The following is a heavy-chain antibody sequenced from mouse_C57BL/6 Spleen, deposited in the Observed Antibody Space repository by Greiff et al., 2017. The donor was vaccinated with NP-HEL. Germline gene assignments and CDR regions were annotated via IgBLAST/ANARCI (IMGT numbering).Heavy chain of an antibody. J-gene: IGHJ4*01. V-gene: IGHV2-2*01. CDR2: IWSGGST. CDR3: ASYYSNYAMDD. D-gene: IGHD2-5*01. Sequence: VKLMESGPGLVQPSQSLSITCTVSGFSLTSYGVHWVRQSPGKGLEWLGVIWSGGSTDYTAAFISRLSISKDNSKSQVFIKMNSLQADDTAIYNCASYYSNYAMDDWGQGTSVTVSS. CDR1: GFSLTSYG.